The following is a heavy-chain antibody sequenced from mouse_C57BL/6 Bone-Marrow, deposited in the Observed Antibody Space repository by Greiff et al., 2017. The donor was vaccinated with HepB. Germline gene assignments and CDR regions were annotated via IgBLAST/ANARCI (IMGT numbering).Heavy chain of an antibody. Sequence: VKLMESGAELVRPGTSVKVSCKASGYAFTNYLIEWVKQRPGQGLEWIGVINPGSGGTNYNEKFKGKATLTADKSSSTAYMQLSSLTSEDSAVYFCARGYYGSSYWYFDVWGTGTTVTVSS. CDR3: ARGYYGSSYWYFDV. D-gene: IGHD1-1*01. J-gene: IGHJ1*03. V-gene: IGHV1-54*01. CDR1: GYAFTNYL. CDR2: INPGSGGT.